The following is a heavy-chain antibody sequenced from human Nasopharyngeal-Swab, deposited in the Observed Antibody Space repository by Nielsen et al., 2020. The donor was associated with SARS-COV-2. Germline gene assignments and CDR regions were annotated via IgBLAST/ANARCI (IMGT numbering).Heavy chain of an antibody. V-gene: IGHV1-3*01. D-gene: IGHD1-26*01. CDR2: INAGNGNT. Sequence: WVRQAPGQRLEWMGWINAGNGNTKYSQKFQGRVTITRDTSASTAYMELSSLRSEDTAVYYCARGGSGSYLPIYWGQGTLVTV. J-gene: IGHJ4*02. CDR3: ARGGSGSYLPIY.